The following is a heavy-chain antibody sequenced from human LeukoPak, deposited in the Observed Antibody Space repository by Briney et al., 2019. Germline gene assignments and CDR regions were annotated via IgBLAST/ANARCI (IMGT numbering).Heavy chain of an antibody. CDR3: ARDVLSGYDFIRGSPPSDY. CDR2: INPNSGGT. D-gene: IGHD5-12*01. Sequence: ASVKVSCKASGYTFTGYYIHWVRQAPGQGLEWMGWINPNSGGTNYAQKLQGRVTMTRDTSISTAYMELSRLRSDDTAVYYCARDVLSGYDFIRGSPPSDYWGEGTLLTVSS. V-gene: IGHV1-2*02. CDR1: GYTFTGYY. J-gene: IGHJ4*02.